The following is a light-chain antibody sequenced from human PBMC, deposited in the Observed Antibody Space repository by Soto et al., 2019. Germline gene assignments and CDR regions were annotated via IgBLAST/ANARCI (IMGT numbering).Light chain of an antibody. Sequence: QSALTQPASVSGSPGQSITISCTGTSSDVGGYNYVSWYQHHPGKAPKLMIYDVSNRPSGVSNRFSGSKSGNTASLTISGVQAEDEVSYYCSSYTTRATVVFGGGTKLTVL. CDR2: DVS. V-gene: IGLV2-14*03. CDR3: SSYTTRATVV. J-gene: IGLJ3*02. CDR1: SSDVGGYNY.